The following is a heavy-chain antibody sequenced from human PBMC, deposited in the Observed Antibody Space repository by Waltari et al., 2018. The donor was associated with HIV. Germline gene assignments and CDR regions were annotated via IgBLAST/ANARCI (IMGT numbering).Heavy chain of an antibody. J-gene: IGHJ6*02. CDR2: ISPILGIA. CDR1: GGTFSSYT. CDR3: ARVYYYYYYGMDV. Sequence: QVQLVQSGAEVKKPGSSVKVSCKASGGTFSSYTISWVRQAPGQGLEWMGRISPILGIANYAQKFQGRVTITADKSTSTAYMELSSLRSEDTAVYYCARVYYYYYYGMDVWGQGTTVTVSS. V-gene: IGHV1-69*02.